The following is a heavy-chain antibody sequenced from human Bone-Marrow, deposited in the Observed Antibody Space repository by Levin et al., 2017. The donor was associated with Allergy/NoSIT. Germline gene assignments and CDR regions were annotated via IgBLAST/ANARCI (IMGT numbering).Heavy chain of an antibody. D-gene: IGHD2-21*02. V-gene: IGHV2-5*02. CDR1: GFSLSTNGVA. Sequence: ESGPTLVKPTQTLTLTCTFSGFSLSTNGVAVGWVRQPPGKAPEWLAIIFWDGNKRYSPSLKSRLTLTKGTSEDQVVLTVTNMDPVDIATYFCARSQRRKSCRGGDCYYFDYWGQGTLVTVSS. J-gene: IGHJ4*02. CDR2: IFWDGNK. CDR3: ARSQRRKSCRGGDCYYFDY.